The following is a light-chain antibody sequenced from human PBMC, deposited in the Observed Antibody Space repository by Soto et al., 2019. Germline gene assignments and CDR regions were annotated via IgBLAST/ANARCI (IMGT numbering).Light chain of an antibody. CDR3: QSYDNSLSAVA. V-gene: IGLV1-40*01. CDR2: GNI. CDR1: SSNIGAGYD. Sequence: QSVLTQPPSVSGAPGQRVTISCTGSSSNIGAGYDVHWYQQLPGTAPKLLIYGNINRPSGVPDRFSGSKSGTSASLAITGRQTEDEADYYCQSYDNSLSAVAFGGGTKLTVL. J-gene: IGLJ2*01.